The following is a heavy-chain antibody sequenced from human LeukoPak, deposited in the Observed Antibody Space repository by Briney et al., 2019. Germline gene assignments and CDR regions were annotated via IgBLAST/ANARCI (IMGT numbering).Heavy chain of an antibody. D-gene: IGHD5-24*01. V-gene: IGHV4-38-2*02. CDR2: IYHSGST. CDR1: GYSISSGYY. J-gene: IGHJ4*02. Sequence: PSETLSLTCTVSGYSISSGYYWGWIRQPPGKGLEWIGSIYHSGSTNYNPSLKSRVTISVDTSKNQFSLKLSSVTAADTAVYYCARRSAVSVEMATIYYFDYWGQGTLVTVSS. CDR3: ARRSAVSVEMATIYYFDY.